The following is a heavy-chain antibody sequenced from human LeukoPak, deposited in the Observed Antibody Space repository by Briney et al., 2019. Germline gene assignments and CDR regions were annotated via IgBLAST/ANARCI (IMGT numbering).Heavy chain of an antibody. V-gene: IGHV3-7*01. CDR1: GFTFSDFW. Sequence: GGSLRLSCAVSGFTFSDFWMNWVRQAPGKGLEWVASIRQDGSEKTYVDPVKGRFTISRDNTKNSLFLQMNSLRAEDTAVYYCTRDGTAPGLYFDLWGQGTLVTVSS. CDR2: IRQDGSEK. J-gene: IGHJ4*01. D-gene: IGHD6-13*01. CDR3: TRDGTAPGLYFDL.